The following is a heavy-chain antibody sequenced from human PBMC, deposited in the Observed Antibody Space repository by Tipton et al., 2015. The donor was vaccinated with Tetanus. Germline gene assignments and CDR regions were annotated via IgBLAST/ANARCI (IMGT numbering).Heavy chain of an antibody. CDR1: GGSIISYY. CDR3: ARMQRYGMDV. J-gene: IGHJ6*02. V-gene: IGHV4-4*07. CDR2: VYSSGST. D-gene: IGHD6-25*01. Sequence: TLSLTCTVSGGSIISYYWSWIRQPAGKGLEWIGRVYSSGSTHYNPSLKSRLTMSVDTSKNQFSLRLNSVTAADTAVYYCARMQRYGMDVWGQGTTVTVSS.